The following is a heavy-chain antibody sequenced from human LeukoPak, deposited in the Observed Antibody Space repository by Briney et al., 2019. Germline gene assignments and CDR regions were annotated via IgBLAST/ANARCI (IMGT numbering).Heavy chain of an antibody. CDR3: ARGGASSKWLDS. Sequence: SETLSLTCTVSAASVSTYFWSWIRQPPGKGLENIGYVYNDGTNYNPSLKSRVTMSIDTSKSQFSLKLNSVTAADTAVYFRARGGASSKWLDSWGQGILVTVSS. J-gene: IGHJ5*01. V-gene: IGHV4-59*02. CDR2: VYNDGT. D-gene: IGHD4/OR15-4a*01. CDR1: AASVSTYF.